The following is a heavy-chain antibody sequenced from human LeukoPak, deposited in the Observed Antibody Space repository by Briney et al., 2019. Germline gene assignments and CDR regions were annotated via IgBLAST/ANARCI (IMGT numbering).Heavy chain of an antibody. CDR3: AKDRVLRYFDWLFDLDY. Sequence: GGSLRLSCAASGFTFSNHGMHWVRQAPGKGLEWVAFIRYDGSNKYHADSVKGRFTISRDNSKNTLYLQMNSLRAEDTAVNYCAKDRVLRYFDWLFDLDYWGQGTLVTVSS. J-gene: IGHJ4*02. CDR2: IRYDGSNK. V-gene: IGHV3-30*02. D-gene: IGHD3-9*01. CDR1: GFTFSNHG.